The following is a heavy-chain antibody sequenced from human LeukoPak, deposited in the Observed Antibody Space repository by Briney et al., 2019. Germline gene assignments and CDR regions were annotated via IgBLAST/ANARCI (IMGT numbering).Heavy chain of an antibody. CDR2: INSDGSST. Sequence: GGSLRLSCAASGFTFSSYWMHWVRQAPGKGLVGVSRINSDGSSTSYADSVKGRFTISRDNAKNTLYLQMNSLRAEDTAVYYCARVRLICSGTSCFAFDIWGQGTMVTVSS. CDR1: GFTFSSYW. V-gene: IGHV3-74*01. D-gene: IGHD2-2*01. CDR3: ARVRLICSGTSCFAFDI. J-gene: IGHJ3*02.